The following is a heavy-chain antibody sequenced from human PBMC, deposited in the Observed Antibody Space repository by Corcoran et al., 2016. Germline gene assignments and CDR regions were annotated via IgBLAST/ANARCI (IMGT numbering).Heavy chain of an antibody. D-gene: IGHD3-22*01. CDR1: GFTFSSYS. Sequence: EVQLVESGGGLVKPGGSLRLSCAASGFTFSSYSMNWVRQAPGKGLEWVSSISSSSSYIYYADSVKGRFTISRNNAKNSLYLQMNSLRADDTAVYYCARATYYYDSSGYGYWGQGTLVTVSS. CDR3: ARATYYYDSSGYGY. CDR2: ISSSSSYI. J-gene: IGHJ4*02. V-gene: IGHV3-21*01.